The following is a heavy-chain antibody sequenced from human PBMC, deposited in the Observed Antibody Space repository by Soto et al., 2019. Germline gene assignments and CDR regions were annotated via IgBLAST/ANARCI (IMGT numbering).Heavy chain of an antibody. Sequence: ASVKVSCKVSGYTLTELSMHRVRQAPGEGLEWMGGFDPEDGETIYAQQLQGRVTMTEDTSTDTAYMELSSLRCEDTAVYYCAILRLMGGQYYYYYGMDVWGQGTTVTVSS. D-gene: IGHD1-26*01. CDR2: FDPEDGET. CDR3: AILRLMGGQYYYYYGMDV. V-gene: IGHV1-24*01. J-gene: IGHJ6*02. CDR1: GYTLTELS.